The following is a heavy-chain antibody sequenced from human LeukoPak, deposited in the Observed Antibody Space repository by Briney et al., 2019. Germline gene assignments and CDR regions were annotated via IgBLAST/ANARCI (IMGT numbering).Heavy chain of an antibody. CDR2: ISGSGGST. Sequence: GGSLRLSCAASGFTFSSYAMSWVRQAPGKGLEWVSAISGSGGSTYYADSVKGRFTISRDNSKNTLYLQMNSLRAEDTAVYYCAKAGGDGSGSYYGPLPFDPWGQGTLVTVSS. CDR1: GFTFSSYA. CDR3: AKAGGDGSGSYYGPLPFDP. V-gene: IGHV3-23*01. J-gene: IGHJ5*02. D-gene: IGHD3-10*01.